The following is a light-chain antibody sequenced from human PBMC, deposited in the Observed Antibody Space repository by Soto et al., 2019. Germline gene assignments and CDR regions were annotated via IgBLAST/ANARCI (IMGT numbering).Light chain of an antibody. CDR3: MCYAGGNNWV. Sequence: QSALTQPASVSGSPGQSITISCTGTGSDVGTHGYVSWYQQHAGKAPKLVIYDVTKRPSGVPDRFSGSKSGNTASLTVSGLQAEDEADYYCMCYAGGNNWVFGGGTKLTVL. CDR2: DVT. V-gene: IGLV2-8*01. CDR1: GSDVGTHGY. J-gene: IGLJ3*02.